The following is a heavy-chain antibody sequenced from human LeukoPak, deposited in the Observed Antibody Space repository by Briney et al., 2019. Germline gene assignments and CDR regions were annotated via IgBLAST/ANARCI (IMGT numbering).Heavy chain of an antibody. CDR3: ARALSQTGSYRS. D-gene: IGHD1-26*01. Sequence: PSETLSLTCSASGGSISSYYWSWIRQSPGKGLEWIGSIYYSGSTNYNPSLKSRVTISVDTSELQFSLNLSSVTAADTAVYYCARALSQTGSYRSWGQGTLVTVSS. J-gene: IGHJ5*02. CDR2: IYYSGST. V-gene: IGHV4-59*01. CDR1: GGSISSYY.